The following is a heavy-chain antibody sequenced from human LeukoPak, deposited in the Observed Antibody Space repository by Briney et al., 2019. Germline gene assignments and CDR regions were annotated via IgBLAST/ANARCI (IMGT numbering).Heavy chain of an antibody. CDR2: MSNNGGST. CDR3: VKDTNSGYYYYGMDV. D-gene: IGHD2-2*01. Sequence: PGRSLSLSCSVSGLTFSTYGMTWVRQSPGQELEFVRAMSNNGGSTSYAVSVKGRFTISRDNSKNTLYLQMSSPRAEDTAVYYCVKDTNSGYYYYGMDVWGQGTTVTVSS. V-gene: IGHV3-64D*09. J-gene: IGHJ6*02. CDR1: GLTFSTYG.